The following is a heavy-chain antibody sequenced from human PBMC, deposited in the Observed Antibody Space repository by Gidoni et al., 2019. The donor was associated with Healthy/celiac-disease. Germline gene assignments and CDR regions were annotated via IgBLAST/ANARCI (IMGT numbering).Heavy chain of an antibody. CDR1: GGSFSGNH. V-gene: IGHV4-34*01. D-gene: IGHD1-1*01. CDR3: ARGVPKNGRGTNNIDY. J-gene: IGHJ4*02. CDR2: INNSGST. Sequence: QVQLQQWGAGLLKPSETLSLTCAVYGGSFSGNHWGWIRQPPGKGLEWIGEINNSGSTNYNPSLKSRVTISVDTSKNQFSLKLSSVTAADTAVYYCARGVPKNGRGTNNIDYWGQGTLVTVSS.